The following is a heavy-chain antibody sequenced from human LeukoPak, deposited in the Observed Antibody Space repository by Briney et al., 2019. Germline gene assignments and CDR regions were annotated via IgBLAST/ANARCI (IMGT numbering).Heavy chain of an antibody. CDR3: AKVRVAAAGIFDY. CDR1: GLTFSSYA. J-gene: IGHJ4*02. CDR2: ISGSGGST. Sequence: GGSLRLSCAASGLTFSSYAMSWVRQAPGKGLEWVSGISGSGGSTYYADSVKGRFTISRDNSKNTLYVQMNGLRAEDTAVYYCAKVRVAAAGIFDYWGQGTLVTVSS. D-gene: IGHD6-13*01. V-gene: IGHV3-23*01.